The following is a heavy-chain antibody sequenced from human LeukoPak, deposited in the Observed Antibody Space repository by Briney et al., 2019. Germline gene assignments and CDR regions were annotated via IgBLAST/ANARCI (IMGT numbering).Heavy chain of an antibody. V-gene: IGHV4-59*01. Sequence: SETLSLTCAVYGGSFSGFNWTWVRQPPGKGLEWIGYIYYSGSTNYNPSLQSRVTISVDTSKNQFSLKLRSVTAADTAVYYCARKTYDWNYDPWFDYWGQGTLVTVSS. CDR2: IYYSGST. CDR3: ARKTYDWNYDPWFDY. D-gene: IGHD1-7*01. CDR1: GGSFSGFN. J-gene: IGHJ4*02.